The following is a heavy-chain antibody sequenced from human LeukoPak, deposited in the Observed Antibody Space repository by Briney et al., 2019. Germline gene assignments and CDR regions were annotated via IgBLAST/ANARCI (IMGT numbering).Heavy chain of an antibody. V-gene: IGHV1-69*13. CDR3: ARPMYSGSPSPYYYYGMDV. J-gene: IGHJ6*02. CDR1: GGTFSSYA. Sequence: SVKVSCKASGGTFSSYAISGVRQAPGQGLEWMGGIIPIFGTANYAQKFQGRVTITADESTSTAYMELSSLRSEDTAVYYCARPMYSGSPSPYYYYGMDVWGQGTTVTVSS. D-gene: IGHD1-26*01. CDR2: IIPIFGTA.